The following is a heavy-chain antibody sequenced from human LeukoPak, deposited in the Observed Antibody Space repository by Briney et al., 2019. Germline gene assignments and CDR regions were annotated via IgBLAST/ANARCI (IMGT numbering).Heavy chain of an antibody. Sequence: GRSLRLSCAASGFTFRTYGMNWVRQAPGKGLEWVAIISYDGSNEDYADSVKGRFTISRDNSKNTLYLQMNSLKAEDSAVYYCAKSRVRGVYYFDYWGQGTLVTVSS. CDR3: AKSRVRGVYYFDY. J-gene: IGHJ4*02. CDR2: ISYDGSNE. D-gene: IGHD3-10*02. V-gene: IGHV3-30*18. CDR1: GFTFRTYG.